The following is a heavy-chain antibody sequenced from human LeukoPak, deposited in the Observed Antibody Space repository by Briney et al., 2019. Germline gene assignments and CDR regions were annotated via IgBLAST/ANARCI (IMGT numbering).Heavy chain of an antibody. CDR1: GYSISSGYY. CDR2: MDHSGNT. D-gene: IGHD5-12*01. CDR3: ARVWVATGFDY. Sequence: SETPSLTCAVSGYSISSGYYWGWIRQPPGKGLEWIGSMDHSGNTFYNPSLKSRVTISIDTSKNQFSLRLTSVTAADTALYFCARVWVATGFDYWGQGTLVTVSS. J-gene: IGHJ4*02. V-gene: IGHV4-38-2*01.